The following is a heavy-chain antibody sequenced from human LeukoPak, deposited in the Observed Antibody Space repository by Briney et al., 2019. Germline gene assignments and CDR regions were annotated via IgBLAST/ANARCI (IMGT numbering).Heavy chain of an antibody. CDR3: ASGIGSYWGGGGY. CDR2: IKQDGSEK. D-gene: IGHD1-26*01. V-gene: IGHV3-7*01. CDR1: GFTFSSYW. Sequence: GGSLRLSCAASGFTFSSYWMSWVRQAPGKGLEWVANIKQDGSEKYYVDSVKGRFTISRDNAKNSLYLQMNSLRAEDTAVYYCASGIGSYWGGGGYWGQGTLVTVSS. J-gene: IGHJ4*02.